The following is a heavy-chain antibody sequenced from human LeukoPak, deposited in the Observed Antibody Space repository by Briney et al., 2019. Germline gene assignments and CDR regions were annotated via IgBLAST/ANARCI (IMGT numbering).Heavy chain of an antibody. V-gene: IGHV3-23*01. D-gene: IGHD5-18*01. CDR2: IFGSGGSP. CDR1: GFTFGNFA. CDR3: GKTTAGYSSGQKPAWPVDY. J-gene: IGHJ4*02. Sequence: GGSLRLSCEAPGFTFGNFAMYWVRQAPGKGLEWIAGIFGSGGSPHYADSVKGRFTISRDNSKNTEYLQINSLRAEDTAVYYCGKTTAGYSSGQKPAWPVDYWGQGTLVTVSS.